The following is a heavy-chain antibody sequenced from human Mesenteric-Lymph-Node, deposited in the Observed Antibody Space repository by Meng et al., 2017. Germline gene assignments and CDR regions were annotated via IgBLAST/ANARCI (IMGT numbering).Heavy chain of an antibody. Sequence: QVQVQESGPGLVKPPQTLSLTFTVSGGSMSSGDYFWNWIRQPPGKGLEWIGYIYYSGNTYYNPSLKSRVTISIDTSKNQFSLKLSSVTAADTAVYYCARAEYYNWFDPWGQGTLVTVSS. CDR1: GGSMSSGDYF. D-gene: IGHD1-14*01. J-gene: IGHJ5*02. CDR3: ARAEYYNWFDP. CDR2: IYYSGNT. V-gene: IGHV4-30-4*01.